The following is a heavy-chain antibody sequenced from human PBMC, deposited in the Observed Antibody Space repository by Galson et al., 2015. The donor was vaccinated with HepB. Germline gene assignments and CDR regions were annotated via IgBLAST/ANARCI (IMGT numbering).Heavy chain of an antibody. D-gene: IGHD4-23*01. J-gene: IGHJ4*02. CDR3: AKDLGYGGNSPPY. CDR2: ISYDGSNK. CDR1: GFTFSSYG. Sequence: SLRLSCAASGFTFSSYGKHWVRQAPGKGLEWVAVISYDGSNKYYADSVKGRFTISRDNSKNTLYLQMNSLRAEDTAVYYCAKDLGYGGNSPPYWGQGTLVTVSS. V-gene: IGHV3-30*18.